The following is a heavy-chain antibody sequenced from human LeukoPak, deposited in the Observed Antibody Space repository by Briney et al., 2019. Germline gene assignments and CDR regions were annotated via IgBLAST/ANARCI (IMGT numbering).Heavy chain of an antibody. D-gene: IGHD4-17*01. V-gene: IGHV1-8*01. CDR3: ARAQTTVTTNWFDP. CDR1: GYTFTSYD. Sequence: ASVKVSCKASGYTFTSYDINWVRQATGQGLEWMGWMNPNSGNTGYAQKFQGRVTMTRNTSISTAYMELSSLRSDDTAVYYCARAQTTVTTNWFDPWGQGTLVTVSS. CDR2: MNPNSGNT. J-gene: IGHJ5*02.